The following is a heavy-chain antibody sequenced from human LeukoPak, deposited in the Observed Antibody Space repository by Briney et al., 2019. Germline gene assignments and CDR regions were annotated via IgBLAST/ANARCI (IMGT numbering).Heavy chain of an antibody. J-gene: IGHJ4*02. CDR2: ISGYNGNT. V-gene: IGHV1-18*01. CDR1: GGTFSSYA. D-gene: IGHD5-12*01. CDR3: ARDKASGPYYFDY. Sequence: ASVKVSCKASGGTFSSYAISWVRQAPGQGLEWMGWISGYNGNTNYAQKLQGRLTLTVDTSTSTAYMELRSLRSDDTAVYFCARDKASGPYYFDYWGQGTLVTVSS.